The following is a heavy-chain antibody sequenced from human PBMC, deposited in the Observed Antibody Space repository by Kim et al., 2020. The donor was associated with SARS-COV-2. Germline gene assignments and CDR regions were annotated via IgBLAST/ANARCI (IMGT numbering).Heavy chain of an antibody. CDR3: ARDQGWLQPFDY. Sequence: NSHPSLKSRVTISVDTSKKQFSLKLSSVTAADTAVYYCARDQGWLQPFDYWGQGTLVTVSS. D-gene: IGHD5-12*01. V-gene: IGHV4-59*01. J-gene: IGHJ4*02.